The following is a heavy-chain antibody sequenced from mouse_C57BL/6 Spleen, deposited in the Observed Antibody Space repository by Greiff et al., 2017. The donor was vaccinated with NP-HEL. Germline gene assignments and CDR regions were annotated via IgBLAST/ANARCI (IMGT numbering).Heavy chain of an antibody. Sequence: EVQLQQSGPELVKPGASVKIPCKASGYTFTDYNMDWVKQSHGKSLEWIGDINPNNGGTIYNQKFKGNDTLTVDKSSSTAYMVLRSLTYEDTAVYYCARKREAKGFYYWGQFTTLTLSS. J-gene: IGHJ2*01. D-gene: IGHD3-2*02. CDR3: ARKREAKGFYY. CDR2: INPNNGGT. CDR1: GYTFTDYN. V-gene: IGHV1-18*01.